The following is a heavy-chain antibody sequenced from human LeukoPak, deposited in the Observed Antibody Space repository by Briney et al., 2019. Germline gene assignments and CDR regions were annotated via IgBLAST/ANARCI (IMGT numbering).Heavy chain of an antibody. Sequence: GGSLRLSCAASGFTFSSYSMNWVRQAPGKGLEWVSSISSSSSYIYYADSVKGRFTISRDNAKNSLYLQMNSLRAEDTAVYYCAREDSYYYGSGSYLFDYWGQGTLVTVSS. CDR1: GFTFSSYS. V-gene: IGHV3-21*01. CDR3: AREDSYYYGSGSYLFDY. CDR2: ISSSSSYI. J-gene: IGHJ4*02. D-gene: IGHD3-10*01.